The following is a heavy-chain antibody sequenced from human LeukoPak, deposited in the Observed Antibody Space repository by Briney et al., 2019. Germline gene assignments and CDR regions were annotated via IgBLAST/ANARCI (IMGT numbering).Heavy chain of an antibody. CDR3: ASSYYDILTGQPGFDY. J-gene: IGHJ4*02. CDR1: GGSISSSSYY. Sequence: SETLSLTCTVSGGSISSSSYYWGWIRQPPGKGLEWIGSIYYSGSTYYNPSLKSRVTISVDTSKNQFSLKLSSVTAADTAAYYCASSYYDILTGQPGFDYWGQGTLVTVSS. CDR2: IYYSGST. V-gene: IGHV4-39*07. D-gene: IGHD3-9*01.